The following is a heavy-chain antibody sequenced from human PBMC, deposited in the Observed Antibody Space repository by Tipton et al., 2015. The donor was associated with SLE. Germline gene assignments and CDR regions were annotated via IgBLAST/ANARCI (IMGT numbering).Heavy chain of an antibody. CDR1: GDSISGHY. V-gene: IGHV4-59*08. CDR2: IYDSGST. CDR3: ARHAGDYAYFDS. D-gene: IGHD4-17*01. Sequence: LRLSCTVSGDSISGHYRSWIRQPPGKGLEWIGYIYDSGSTSYNPSLKSRVTISEDTSKQQFSLKLSSLTAADTAVYSCARHAGDYAYFDSWGQGTLVTVSS. J-gene: IGHJ4*02.